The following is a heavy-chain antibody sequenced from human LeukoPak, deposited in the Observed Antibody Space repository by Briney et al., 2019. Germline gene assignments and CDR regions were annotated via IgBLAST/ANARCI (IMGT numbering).Heavy chain of an antibody. J-gene: IGHJ4*02. D-gene: IGHD2-2*01. CDR3: AKGTSFDH. CDR1: GFTFSSYG. CDR2: ISYDGSNK. V-gene: IGHV3-30*18. Sequence: GSLRLSCAASGFTFSSYGMHWVRQAPGKGLEWVAVISYDGSNKYYADSVKGRFTISRDNSKYTLYLQMNSLRAEDTAVYYCAKGTSFDHWGQGTLVTVSS.